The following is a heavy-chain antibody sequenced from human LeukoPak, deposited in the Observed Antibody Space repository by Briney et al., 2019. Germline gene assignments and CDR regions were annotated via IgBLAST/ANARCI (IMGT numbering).Heavy chain of an antibody. CDR2: ISSSSSTI. CDR1: GFTFSSYS. V-gene: IGHV3-48*01. Sequence: GGSLRLSCAASGFTFSSYSMNWVRQAPGKGLEWVSYISSSSSTIYYADSVKGRFTISRDNSKNTLYLQMNSLRAEDTAVYYCAKDPMRELPYYFDYWGQGTLVTVSS. CDR3: AKDPMRELPYYFDY. D-gene: IGHD1-26*01. J-gene: IGHJ4*02.